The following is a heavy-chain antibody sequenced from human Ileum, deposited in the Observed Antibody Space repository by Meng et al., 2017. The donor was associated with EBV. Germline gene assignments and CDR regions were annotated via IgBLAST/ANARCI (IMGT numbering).Heavy chain of an antibody. Sequence: QVRRVQSGAEVKRPGDSVKVSCKASGYTFSNNGISWLRQAPGQGLEWMGWISAYNGNTNYAQNLQGRVTMTTDTSTGTAYMEVRSLRSDDTAVYYCARAGNGGSYYFTYWGQGTLVTVSS. CDR2: ISAYNGNT. V-gene: IGHV1-18*01. D-gene: IGHD1-26*01. CDR1: GYTFSNNG. CDR3: ARAGNGGSYYFTY. J-gene: IGHJ4*02.